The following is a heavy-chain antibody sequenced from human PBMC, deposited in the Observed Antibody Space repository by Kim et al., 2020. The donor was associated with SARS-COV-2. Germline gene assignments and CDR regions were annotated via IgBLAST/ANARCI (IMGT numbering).Heavy chain of an antibody. CDR3: ARGMQWLDSEYFQH. CDR1: GFTFSSYA. Sequence: GGSLRLSCAASGFTFSSYAMHWVRQAPGKGLEWVAVISYDGSNKYYADSVKGRFTISRDNSKNTLYLQMNSLRAEDTAVYYCARGMQWLDSEYFQHWGQG. V-gene: IGHV3-30*04. J-gene: IGHJ1*01. D-gene: IGHD6-19*01. CDR2: ISYDGSNK.